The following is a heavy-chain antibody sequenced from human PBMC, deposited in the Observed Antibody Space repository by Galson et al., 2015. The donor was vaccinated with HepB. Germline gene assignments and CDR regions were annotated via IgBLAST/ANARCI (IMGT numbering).Heavy chain of an antibody. CDR3: ATEAHIADPASHDN. J-gene: IGHJ4*02. CDR1: GFTFSTYG. D-gene: IGHD6-13*01. CDR2: IWSDGSNK. V-gene: IGHV3-33*01. Sequence: SLRLSCAASGFTFSTYGMHWVRQAPGKGLEWVALIWSDGSNKYHANSVKGRFTISRDNSKNTLYLQMNSLRAEDTAIYYCATEAHIADPASHDNWGQGIRVTVSS.